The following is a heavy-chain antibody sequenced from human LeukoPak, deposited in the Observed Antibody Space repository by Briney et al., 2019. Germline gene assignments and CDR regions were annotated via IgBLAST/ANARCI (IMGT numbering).Heavy chain of an antibody. D-gene: IGHD3-22*01. Sequence: SETLSLTCAVSGGSISSSNWWSWVRQPPGKGLEWIGEINHSGSTNYNPSLKSRVTISVDTSKNQFSLKLSSVTAADTAVYYCARGYDSSGYYYAGYYGMDVWGQGTTVTVSS. J-gene: IGHJ6*02. CDR1: GGSISSSNW. V-gene: IGHV4-4*02. CDR2: INHSGST. CDR3: ARGYDSSGYYYAGYYGMDV.